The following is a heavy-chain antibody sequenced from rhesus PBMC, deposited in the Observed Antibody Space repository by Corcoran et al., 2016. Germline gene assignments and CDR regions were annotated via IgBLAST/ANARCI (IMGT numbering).Heavy chain of an antibody. CDR3: ARLDMVATTTGYFDY. J-gene: IGHJ4*01. V-gene: IGHV4-160*01. D-gene: IGHD4-29*01. CDR1: GGSISGYY. Sequence: QVQLQESGPGLVKPSETLSLTCAVSGGSISGYYWSWIRQPPGKGLGWIGRIYGLRVSTAYHPSLNIRVTISTATSKHQFSLKLSSVTAADTAVYYCARLDMVATTTGYFDYWGQGVLVTVSS. CDR2: IYGLRVST.